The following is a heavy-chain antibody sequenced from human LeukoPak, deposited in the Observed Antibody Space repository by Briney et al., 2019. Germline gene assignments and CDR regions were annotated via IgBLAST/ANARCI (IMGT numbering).Heavy chain of an antibody. Sequence: SVKVSCKASGGTFSSYAISWVRQAPGQGLEWMGGIIPIFGTANYAQKFQGRVTITADESTSTAYMELSSLRSEDTAVYYCARGDYDFWSVYDAFDIWGQGTMVTVSS. CDR2: IIPIFGTA. V-gene: IGHV1-69*13. D-gene: IGHD3-3*01. CDR3: ARGDYDFWSVYDAFDI. J-gene: IGHJ3*02. CDR1: GGTFSSYA.